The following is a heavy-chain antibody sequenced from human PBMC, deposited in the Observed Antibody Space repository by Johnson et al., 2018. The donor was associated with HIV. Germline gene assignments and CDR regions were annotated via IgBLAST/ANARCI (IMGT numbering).Heavy chain of an antibody. CDR2: IWYDGSNN. J-gene: IGHJ3*02. Sequence: QMQLVESGGGVVQPGRSLRLSCAASGFTFSSYGMHWVRQAPGKGLEWVAVIWYDGSNNYYADSVKGRFTISRANSKNTLYLQMNSLRAEDPAVYYCAKGGADYSDSRGYSENDAFDIWGQGTMVTVSS. V-gene: IGHV3-33*06. D-gene: IGHD3-22*01. CDR3: AKGGADYSDSRGYSENDAFDI. CDR1: GFTFSSYG.